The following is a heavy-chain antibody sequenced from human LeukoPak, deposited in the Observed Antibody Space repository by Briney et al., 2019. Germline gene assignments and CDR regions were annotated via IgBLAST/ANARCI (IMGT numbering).Heavy chain of an antibody. CDR1: GFTFSSYA. Sequence: GGSLRLFCAASGFTFSSYAMHWVRQAPGKGLEWVAVISYDGSNKYYADSVKGRFTISRDNSKNTLYLQMNSLRAEDTAVYYCARTPNYYYGMDVWGQGTTVTVSS. J-gene: IGHJ6*02. V-gene: IGHV3-30-3*01. CDR3: ARTPNYYYGMDV. CDR2: ISYDGSNK. D-gene: IGHD1-14*01.